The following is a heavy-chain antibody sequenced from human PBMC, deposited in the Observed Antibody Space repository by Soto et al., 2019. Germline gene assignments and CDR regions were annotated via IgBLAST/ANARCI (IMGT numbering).Heavy chain of an antibody. D-gene: IGHD2-15*01. CDR3: ATHTYCSGGTCYPPDYYFDY. Sequence: EVQLLESGGGLVQPGGSLRLSCAASGLTFKNYAMNWVRQAPGEGLEWVSGCSVGGRSNYYAESVKGRFTISRDISRDTLYRQMNSLRAEDTAVYYCATHTYCSGGTCYPPDYYFDYWGQGTLVTVSS. CDR2: CSVGGRSN. V-gene: IGHV3-23*01. CDR1: GLTFKNYA. J-gene: IGHJ4*02.